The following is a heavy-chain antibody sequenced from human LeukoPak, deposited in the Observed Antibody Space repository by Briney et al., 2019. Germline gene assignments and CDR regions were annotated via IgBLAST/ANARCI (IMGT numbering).Heavy chain of an antibody. D-gene: IGHD3-10*01. J-gene: IGHJ4*02. V-gene: IGHV4-4*02. CDR3: ARGPITMVRGGALDY. Sequence: SGTLSLTCAVSGGSISSSNWWSWVRQPPGKGLEWIGEIYHSGSTNYNPSLKSRVTISVDKSKNQFSLKLSSVTAADTAVYYCARGPITMVRGGALDYWGQGTLVTVSS. CDR1: GGSISSSNW. CDR2: IYHSGST.